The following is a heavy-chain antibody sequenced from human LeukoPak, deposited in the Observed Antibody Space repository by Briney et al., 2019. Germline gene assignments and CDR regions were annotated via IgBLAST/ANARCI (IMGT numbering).Heavy chain of an antibody. V-gene: IGHV3-74*01. D-gene: IGHD2-21*02. Sequence: PGGSLRLSCAASGFTFSTYWMYWVRQAPGKGLVWVSRISDDGSSTSYADSVKGRFTMSRDNAKNTLYLQMNSLRAEDTAVYYCARGGVTRGYYYYGMDVWGQGTSVTVSS. CDR1: GFTFSTYW. CDR2: ISDDGSST. CDR3: ARGGVTRGYYYYGMDV. J-gene: IGHJ6*02.